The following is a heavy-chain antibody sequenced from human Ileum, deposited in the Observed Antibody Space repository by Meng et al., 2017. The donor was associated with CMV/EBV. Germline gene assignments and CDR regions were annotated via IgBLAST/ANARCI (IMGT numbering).Heavy chain of an antibody. CDR1: GFIFSTYA. CDR3: AREAFSGGYDDGFDP. J-gene: IGHJ5*02. Sequence: GESLKISCAASGFIFSTYAMHWVRQALGKGLEWVAVISYDGSHKYYADSVKGRFTISKDNSNNTLYLQMNSLSADDTAVYYCAREAFSGGYDDGFDPWGQGSLVTVSS. V-gene: IGHV3-30*01. CDR2: ISYDGSHK. D-gene: IGHD5-12*01.